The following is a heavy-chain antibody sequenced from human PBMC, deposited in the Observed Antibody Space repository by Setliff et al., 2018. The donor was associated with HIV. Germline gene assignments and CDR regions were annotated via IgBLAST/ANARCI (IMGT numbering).Heavy chain of an antibody. D-gene: IGHD6-6*01. CDR3: ARGSRSSTALYWFDP. V-gene: IGHV4-34*01. CDR1: GESFSGYY. Sequence: SEILSLTCAVYGESFSGYYWTWIRQPPGKGLEWIGEINHSGSTNYNPSLKSRVTISVDTSKNQFSLKLSSVAAADTAVFYCARGSRSSTALYWFDPWGQGTLVTVSS. J-gene: IGHJ5*02. CDR2: INHSGST.